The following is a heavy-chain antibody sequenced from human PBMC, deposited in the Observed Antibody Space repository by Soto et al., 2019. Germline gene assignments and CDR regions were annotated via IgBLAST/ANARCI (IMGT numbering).Heavy chain of an antibody. J-gene: IGHJ6*02. CDR3: ARDSVVSYLTMIVVAPMDV. V-gene: IGHV1-3*01. Sequence: ASVKVSCKASGYTFTSYAMHWVRQAPGQRLEWMGWINAGNGNTKYSQKFQGRVTITRDTSASTAYMELSSLRSEDTAVYCCARDSVVSYLTMIVVAPMDVWGQGTTVTVSS. CDR1: GYTFTSYA. CDR2: INAGNGNT. D-gene: IGHD3-22*01.